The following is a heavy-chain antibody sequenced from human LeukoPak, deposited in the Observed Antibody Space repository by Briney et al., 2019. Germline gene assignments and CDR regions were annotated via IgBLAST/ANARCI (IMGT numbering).Heavy chain of an antibody. J-gene: IGHJ4*02. CDR3: ARSLNYQNFDY. D-gene: IGHD1-7*01. CDR1: GGSISSGNYY. V-gene: IGHV4-30-4*01. CDR2: IYYSGST. Sequence: PSQTLSLTCTVSGGSISSGNYYWSWIRQPPGKGLEWIGYIYYSGSTYYNPSLKSRVTISVDTSKNQFSLKLSSVTAADTAVYYCARSLNYQNFDYWGQGTLVTVSS.